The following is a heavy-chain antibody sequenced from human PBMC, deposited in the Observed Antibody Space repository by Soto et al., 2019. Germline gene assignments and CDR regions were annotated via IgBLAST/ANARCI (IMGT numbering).Heavy chain of an antibody. Sequence: QVELQESGPGLVKPSQTLSLTCTVSGGSITGGNYFLTWIRQSPGMGLEWIGYISYSGTYYNPSLKTRLTISSDTTKSQLALKVRSVTVADTAVYYCATQSATLFCYGVGVWGQGTTVIVSS. J-gene: IGHJ6*02. D-gene: IGHD1-26*01. CDR1: GGSITGGNYF. V-gene: IGHV4-30-4*01. CDR3: ATQSATLFCYGVGV. CDR2: ISYSGT.